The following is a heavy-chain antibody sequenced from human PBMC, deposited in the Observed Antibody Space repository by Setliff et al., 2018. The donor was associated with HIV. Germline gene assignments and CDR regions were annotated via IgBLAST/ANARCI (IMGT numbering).Heavy chain of an antibody. V-gene: IGHV4-59*01. CDR3: ARDQRTAVAGTYY. J-gene: IGHJ4*02. CDR1: GGSINNYY. Sequence: PSETLSLTCTVSGGSINNYYWNWIRQPPGKGLEWIGYIYYSGSTIYNPSLKSRVAISVDTSKNQFSLKLTSVTAADTAVYYCARDQRTAVAGTYYWGQGTLVTVSS. D-gene: IGHD6-19*01. CDR2: IYYSGST.